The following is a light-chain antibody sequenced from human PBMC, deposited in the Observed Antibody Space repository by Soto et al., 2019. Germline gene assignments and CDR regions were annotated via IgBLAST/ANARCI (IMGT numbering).Light chain of an antibody. V-gene: IGLV1-40*01. CDR2: GNS. Sequence: QSVLTQPPSVSGAPGQRVTISCTGSSSNIGAGYDVHWYQQLPGTAPKLLIYGNSNRPSGVPDRFSGSKSGNSASLAITGLQAEDEADYYCQSYNSNLNIRVFGGGTKPTAL. CDR3: QSYNSNLNIRV. CDR1: SSNIGAGYD. J-gene: IGLJ3*02.